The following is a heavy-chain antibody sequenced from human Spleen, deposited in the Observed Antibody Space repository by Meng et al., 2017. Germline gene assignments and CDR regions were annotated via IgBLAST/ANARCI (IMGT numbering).Heavy chain of an antibody. Sequence: HLQESGPGLVKPSATLSLTCTISVGSITSTSSYWGWVRQPPGKGLEWIGSIYYRGSTNYNPSLKSRLSMSVDMSKNQFSLKVNSVTAADTAIYYCVISSHNWGQGTLVTVSS. CDR2: IYYRGST. D-gene: IGHD3-3*02. V-gene: IGHV4-39*07. CDR1: VGSITSTSSY. J-gene: IGHJ4*02. CDR3: VISSHN.